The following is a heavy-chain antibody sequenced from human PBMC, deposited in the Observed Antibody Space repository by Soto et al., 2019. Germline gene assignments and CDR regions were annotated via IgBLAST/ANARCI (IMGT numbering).Heavy chain of an antibody. V-gene: IGHV1-18*04. Sequence: QVQLVQSGAEVKKPGASVTVSCKASGYTFSRHGISWVRQAHGQGLEWMAWSGNTNYAQKFQGRLTLTTNPSTRTAYMELRSLRSDDTAVYYCARGADDFSSGYYYEYWGQGTLVTVSS. CDR3: ARGADDFSSGYYYEY. CDR1: GYTFSRHG. D-gene: IGHD3-3*01. J-gene: IGHJ4*02. CDR2: SGNT.